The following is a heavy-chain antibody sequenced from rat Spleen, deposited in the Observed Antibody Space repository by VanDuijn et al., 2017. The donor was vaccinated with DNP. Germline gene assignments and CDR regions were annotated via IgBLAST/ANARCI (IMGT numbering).Heavy chain of an antibody. J-gene: IGHJ2*01. D-gene: IGHD1-12*01. Sequence: EVQLVESGGGLVQPGRSLKLSCAASGFTFSDYAMAWVRQAPKKGLEWVATIIYDGSSTYYRDSVKGRFTISRDNAKSTLYLQMDSLRSEDTATYYCARHARDSYAHVDYWGQGVMVTVSS. CDR1: GFTFSDYA. CDR2: IIYDGSST. V-gene: IGHV5-17*01. CDR3: ARHARDSYAHVDY.